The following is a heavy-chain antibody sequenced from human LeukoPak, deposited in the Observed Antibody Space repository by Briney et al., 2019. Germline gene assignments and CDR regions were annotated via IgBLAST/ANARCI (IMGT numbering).Heavy chain of an antibody. J-gene: IGHJ5*02. CDR1: GGSISSYY. CDR3: ARNKVAAGFNWFDP. D-gene: IGHD6-13*01. Sequence: SETLSLTCTVSGGSISSYYWSWIRQPPGKGLEWIGYIYYSGSTNYNPSLKSRVTISVDTSKNQFSLKLSSVTAADTAVYYCARNKVAAGFNWFDPWGQGTLVTVSS. V-gene: IGHV4-59*01. CDR2: IYYSGST.